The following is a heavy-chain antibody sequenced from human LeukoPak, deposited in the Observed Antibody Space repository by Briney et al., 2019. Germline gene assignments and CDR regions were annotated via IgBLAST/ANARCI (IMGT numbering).Heavy chain of an antibody. J-gene: IGHJ4*02. CDR3: ARGWLHNY. CDR1: GASIGSNNW. D-gene: IGHD3-22*01. V-gene: IGHV4-4*02. CDR2: IFHSGRT. Sequence: SGTLSPTCAVSGASIGSNNWWTWVRQAPGKGLEWIGEIFHSGRTNYNPSLKSRVTISVDTSKNQFSLKLSSVTAADTAVYYCARGWLHNYWGQGTLVTVSS.